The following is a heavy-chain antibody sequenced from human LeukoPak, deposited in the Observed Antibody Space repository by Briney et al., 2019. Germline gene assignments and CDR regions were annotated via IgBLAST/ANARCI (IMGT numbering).Heavy chain of an antibody. Sequence: GGSLRLSCAASGFTFSSYWMHWVRQAPGKGLEWVSAISGSGGSTYYADSVKGRFTISRDNSKNTLYLQMNSLRAEDTAVYYCAKAEGQWLVLDYWGQGTLVTVSS. J-gene: IGHJ4*02. CDR1: GFTFSSYW. CDR2: ISGSGGST. V-gene: IGHV3-23*01. D-gene: IGHD6-19*01. CDR3: AKAEGQWLVLDY.